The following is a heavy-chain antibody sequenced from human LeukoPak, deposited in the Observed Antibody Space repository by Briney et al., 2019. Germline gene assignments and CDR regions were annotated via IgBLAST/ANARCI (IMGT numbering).Heavy chain of an antibody. V-gene: IGHV3-9*01. CDR2: ISWNSGTI. Sequence: GGSLRLSCAASGITFDDYAMHWVRQAPGKGLEWVSGISWNSGTIGYADSVKGRFTISRDNAKNSLYLQMNSLRAEDTALYYCAKGSRPDIVATRVDFWDQGTLVTVSS. CDR1: GITFDDYA. CDR3: AKGSRPDIVATRVDF. J-gene: IGHJ4*02. D-gene: IGHD5-12*01.